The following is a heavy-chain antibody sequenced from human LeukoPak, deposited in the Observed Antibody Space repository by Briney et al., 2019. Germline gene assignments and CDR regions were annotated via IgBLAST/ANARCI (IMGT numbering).Heavy chain of an antibody. D-gene: IGHD4-17*01. CDR3: ARDTNYCDRIFGY. CDR1: GYTFRSYS. CDR2: ISSSSSYI. V-gene: IGHV3-21*01. Sequence: GGSLRLSCAASGYTFRSYSMNWVRQAPGEGLEWVSSISSSSSYIYYADSVKGRFTISRDNSKNTLYLQMNSLRAEDTAVYYCARDTNYCDRIFGYWGQGTLVTVSS. J-gene: IGHJ4*02.